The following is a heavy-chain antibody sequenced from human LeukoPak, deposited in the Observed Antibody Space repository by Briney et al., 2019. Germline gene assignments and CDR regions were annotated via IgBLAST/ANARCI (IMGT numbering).Heavy chain of an antibody. V-gene: IGHV3-66*01. D-gene: IGHD2-2*01. CDR1: GFIVSSNY. CDR2: IHSGDRT. J-gene: IGHJ4*02. Sequence: GGSLRLSCAASGFIVSSNYMGWVRQAPGKGLGWASLIHSGDRTYYADSVKGRFTISRDNSKNTLYLQMNRLRAEDTAFYYCTRDSLRCSSSTCYREEYWGQGTLVTVSS. CDR3: TRDSLRCSSSTCYREEY.